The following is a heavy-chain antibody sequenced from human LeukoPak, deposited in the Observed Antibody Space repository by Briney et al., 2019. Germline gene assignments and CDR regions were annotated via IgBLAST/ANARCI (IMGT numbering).Heavy chain of an antibody. V-gene: IGHV4-34*01. CDR3: ARPSRDY. CDR2: INRSGST. J-gene: IGHJ4*02. Sequence: PSEALSLTCAVYGGSFSGYYWSWIRQPPGKGLEWIGEINRSGSTNYNPSLKSRVTISVDTSKNQFSLKLSSVTAADTAVYYCARPSRDYWGQGTLVTVSS. CDR1: GGSFSGYY.